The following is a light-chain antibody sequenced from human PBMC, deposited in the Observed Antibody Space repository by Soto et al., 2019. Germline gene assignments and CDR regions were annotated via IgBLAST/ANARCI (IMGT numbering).Light chain of an antibody. CDR2: GAS. Sequence: EIVMTQSPATLSVSPGERATLSCRASQSVSSNLAWYQQKPGQAPRLLIYGASTRATGIPARFSGSGSGTEFTLTISSLQSEDFAVYYCQQYNNWRTWTFGQGTEVEIK. J-gene: IGKJ1*01. V-gene: IGKV3-15*01. CDR3: QQYNNWRTWT. CDR1: QSVSSN.